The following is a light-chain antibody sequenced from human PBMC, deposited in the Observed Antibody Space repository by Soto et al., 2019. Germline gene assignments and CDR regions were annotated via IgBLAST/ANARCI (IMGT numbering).Light chain of an antibody. CDR2: GAS. CDR1: QSVSSSY. J-gene: IGKJ1*01. V-gene: IGKV3-20*01. Sequence: EIVMTQSPATLSVSPGERATLSCRASQSVSSSYLAWYQQKPGQGPRLLIYGASSRATGTPDRFSGSGSGTDFTLTINRLEPEDFALYYCQQYGSSPPTFGQGTKVDIK. CDR3: QQYGSSPPT.